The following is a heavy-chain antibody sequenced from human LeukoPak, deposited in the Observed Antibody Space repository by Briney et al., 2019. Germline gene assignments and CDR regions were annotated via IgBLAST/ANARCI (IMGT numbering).Heavy chain of an antibody. CDR1: GGSISGYY. CDR3: ARAAAGITPYYMDV. D-gene: IGHD6-19*01. Sequence: SETLSLTCTVSGGSISGYYWGWIRQPPGKGLEWIGSICHSGSTYYNPSLKSRVTISVDTSKNQFSLKLSSVTAADTAVYYCARAAAGITPYYMDVWGKGTTVTVSS. V-gene: IGHV4-38-2*02. J-gene: IGHJ6*03. CDR2: ICHSGST.